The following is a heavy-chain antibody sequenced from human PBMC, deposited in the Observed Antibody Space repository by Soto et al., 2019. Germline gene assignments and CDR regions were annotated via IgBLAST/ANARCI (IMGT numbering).Heavy chain of an antibody. CDR1: GFTFRSFT. D-gene: IGHD6-13*01. V-gene: IGHV3-21*01. Sequence: GGSLSLSCAASGFTFRSFTMNWVRQAPGKGLEWVSTISSNSAYIYYTDALRGRFTISRDNAKNSLHLQMNSLRAEDTAVYYCTRDASRDSSARGWFDPWGPGTLVTVSS. CDR2: ISSNSAYI. CDR3: TRDASRDSSARGWFDP. J-gene: IGHJ5*02.